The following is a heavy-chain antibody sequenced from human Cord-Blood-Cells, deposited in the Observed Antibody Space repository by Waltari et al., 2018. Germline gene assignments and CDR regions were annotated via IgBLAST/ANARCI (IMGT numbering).Heavy chain of an antibody. CDR3: AGAQRDAFDI. CDR2: INNSGST. CDR1: GGSFSGYY. Sequence: QVQLQQWGAGLLKPSETLSLTCAVYGGSFSGYYWSWIRQPPGKGLEWIGEINNSGSTNYNPSLKSRVTRSVDTSKNEFSLKLSSVTAADTAVYYCAGAQRDAFDIWGQGTMVTVSS. J-gene: IGHJ3*02. V-gene: IGHV4-34*01.